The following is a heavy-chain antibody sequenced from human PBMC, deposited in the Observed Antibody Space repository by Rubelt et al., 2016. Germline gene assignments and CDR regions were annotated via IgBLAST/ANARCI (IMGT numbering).Heavy chain of an antibody. CDR1: SYS. J-gene: IGHJ4*02. CDR3: AREGKGQLGAFDY. Sequence: SYSMNWVRQAPGKGLEWVSYISSSSSTIYYADSVKGRFTISRDNSKNTLYLQMNSLRAEDTAVYYCAREGKGQLGAFDYWGQGTLVTVSS. V-gene: IGHV3-48*01. D-gene: IGHD6-6*01. CDR2: ISSSSSTI.